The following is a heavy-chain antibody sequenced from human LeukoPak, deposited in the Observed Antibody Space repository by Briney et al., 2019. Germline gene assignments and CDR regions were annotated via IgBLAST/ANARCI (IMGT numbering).Heavy chain of an antibody. Sequence: GGSLRLSCAASGFTFSNYALSWVRQAPGKGLEWVSGISDSGGSTYYADSAKGRFTISRDNSKNTLYLQMNSLRAEDTAVYYCAKSXVATMSRIGEDWGQGTLVTVSS. CDR3: AKSXVATMSRIGED. D-gene: IGHD5-12*01. J-gene: IGHJ4*02. CDR1: GFTFSNYA. V-gene: IGHV3-23*01. CDR2: ISDSGGST.